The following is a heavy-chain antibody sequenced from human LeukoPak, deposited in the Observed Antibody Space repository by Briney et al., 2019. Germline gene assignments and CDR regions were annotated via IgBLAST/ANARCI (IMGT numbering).Heavy chain of an antibody. J-gene: IGHJ3*02. CDR1: GFTFDHYA. CDR3: ARARSSYGYGDAFDI. Sequence: PGGSLRLSCAASGFTFDHYAMHWVRQAPGKGLEWVSGISWNSGSIGYADSVKGRFTISRDNAKNSLSLQMNSLRAEDTAVYYCARARSSYGYGDAFDIWGQGTMVTVSS. D-gene: IGHD5-18*01. V-gene: IGHV3-9*01. CDR2: ISWNSGSI.